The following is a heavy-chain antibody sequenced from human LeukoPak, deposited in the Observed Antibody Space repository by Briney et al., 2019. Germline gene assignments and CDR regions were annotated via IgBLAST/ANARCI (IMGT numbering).Heavy chain of an antibody. Sequence: ETLSLTCAVYGGSFSGYYWSWIRQPPGKGLEWIGEINHSGSTNYNPSLKSRVTISVDTSKNQFSLKLSSVTAADTAVYYCARVRPYYYDSSGYSYAFDIWGQGTMVTVSS. J-gene: IGHJ3*02. D-gene: IGHD3-22*01. CDR1: GGSFSGYY. CDR3: ARVRPYYYDSSGYSYAFDI. V-gene: IGHV4-34*01. CDR2: INHSGST.